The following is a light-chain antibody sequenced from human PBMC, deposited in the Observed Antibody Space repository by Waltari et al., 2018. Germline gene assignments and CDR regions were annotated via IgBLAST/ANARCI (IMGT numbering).Light chain of an antibody. CDR1: SSDVGFYNL. CDR2: EVI. Sequence: QSALTQPASVSGSPGQSITISCTGTSSDVGFYNLVSWYQQHPGKAPERVVYEVISRPSGVSNRCSGSKSGNTASLTIAGLQAEDEADYYCCSYAGRNIWVFGGGTKLTVL. J-gene: IGLJ3*02. V-gene: IGLV2-23*02. CDR3: CSYAGRNIWV.